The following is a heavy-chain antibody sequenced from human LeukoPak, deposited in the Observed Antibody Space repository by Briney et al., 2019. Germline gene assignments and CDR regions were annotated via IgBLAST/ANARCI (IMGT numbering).Heavy chain of an antibody. CDR2: ISCYNGDT. Sequence: ASVRVSCKASGYTFTHHGIAWIRQAPGQGLEWLGWISCYNGDTIYAQKFQGRVILTTEKSTSTVYMELRSLTSDDTAVYYCARDPSNTSGWYQYFDAWGRGTLVSVSS. V-gene: IGHV1-18*01. J-gene: IGHJ2*01. D-gene: IGHD6-19*01. CDR1: GYTFTHHG. CDR3: ARDPSNTSGWYQYFDA.